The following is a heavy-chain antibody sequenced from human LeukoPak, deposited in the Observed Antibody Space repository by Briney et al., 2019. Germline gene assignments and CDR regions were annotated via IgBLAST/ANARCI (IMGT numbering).Heavy chain of an antibody. Sequence: GGSLRLSCAASGFTFSSAWMTWVRQASGKGPEWVGRIKSKSDGGTTDYAAPVKGRFTISRDDSKNTLYLQMNSLKTEDTAVYYCTADIEGASRAIDYWGQGTLVTVSS. CDR1: GFTFSSAW. J-gene: IGHJ4*02. CDR2: IKSKSDGGTT. V-gene: IGHV3-15*01. D-gene: IGHD1-26*01. CDR3: TADIEGASRAIDY.